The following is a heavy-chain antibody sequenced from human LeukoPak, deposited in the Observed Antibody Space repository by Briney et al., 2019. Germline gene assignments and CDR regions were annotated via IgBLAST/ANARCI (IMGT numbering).Heavy chain of an antibody. D-gene: IGHD3-3*01. J-gene: IGHJ4*02. CDR1: GYTFTSYA. Sequence: ASVKVSCKASGYTFTSYAMNWVRQAPGQGLEWMGWINTNTGNPTYAQGFTGRFVFSLDTSVSTAYLQISSLKAEDTAVYYCARVPYDFWSGYYTLPDYWGQGTLVTVSS. CDR3: ARVPYDFWSGYYTLPDY. V-gene: IGHV7-4-1*02. CDR2: INTNTGNP.